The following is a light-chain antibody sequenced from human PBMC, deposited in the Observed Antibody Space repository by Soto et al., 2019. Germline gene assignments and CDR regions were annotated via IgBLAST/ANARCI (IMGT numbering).Light chain of an antibody. Sequence: QSVLTQPASVSGSPGQSNTISCTGTSSDIGSYNLVSWYRQYPGTAPKLMIYDVSKRPSGVSNRFSGSKSGNTASLTISGLQAEDEADYYCCSYAGSSTLVFGGGTQLTVL. CDR3: CSYAGSSTLV. CDR2: DVS. V-gene: IGLV2-23*02. CDR1: SSDIGSYNL. J-gene: IGLJ3*02.